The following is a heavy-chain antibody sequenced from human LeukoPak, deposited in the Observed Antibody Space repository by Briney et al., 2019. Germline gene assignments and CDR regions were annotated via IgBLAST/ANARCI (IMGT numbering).Heavy chain of an antibody. CDR1: GFTFSSYS. D-gene: IGHD6-13*01. J-gene: IGHJ5*02. Sequence: GGSLRLSCAASGFTFSSYSMNWVRQAPGKGLEWVSSISSSSGYVYNADSVKGRFTISRDNAKNSLYLQMNSLRAEDTAVYYCAREPRQIAAAKINGFDPWGQGTLVTVSS. CDR3: AREPRQIAAAKINGFDP. CDR2: ISSSSGYV. V-gene: IGHV3-21*01.